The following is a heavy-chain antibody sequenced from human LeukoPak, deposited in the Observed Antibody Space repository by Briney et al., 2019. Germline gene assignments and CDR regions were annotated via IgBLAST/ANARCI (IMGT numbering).Heavy chain of an antibody. CDR1: GGTFSSYA. CDR2: IIPILGIA. V-gene: IGHV1-69*04. D-gene: IGHD3-22*01. J-gene: IGHJ4*02. Sequence: ASVKVSCKASGGTFSSYAISWVRQAPGQGLEWMGRIIPILGIANYAQKFQGRVTITADKSTSTAYMELSSLRSEDTAVYYCATGRMSYYYDSSGYYSPFDYWGQGTLVTVSS. CDR3: ATGRMSYYYDSSGYYSPFDY.